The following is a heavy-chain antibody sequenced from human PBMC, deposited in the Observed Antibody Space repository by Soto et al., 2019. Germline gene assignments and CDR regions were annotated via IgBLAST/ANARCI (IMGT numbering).Heavy chain of an antibody. Sequence: PSQTLSLTCAISGDSVSCNSAAWNWIRHSPSRGLEWLGRTYYRSKWYNDYAVSMRSRITINPDTTKNQFSLQLNSATPEDTAVYYCATWRFDYWGQGTLVTVSS. CDR3: ATWRFDY. J-gene: IGHJ4*02. CDR2: TYYRSKWYN. CDR1: GDSVSCNSAA. V-gene: IGHV6-1*01.